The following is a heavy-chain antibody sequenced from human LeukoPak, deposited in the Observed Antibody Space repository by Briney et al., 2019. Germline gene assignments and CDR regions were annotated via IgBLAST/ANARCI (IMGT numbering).Heavy chain of an antibody. D-gene: IGHD4-17*01. J-gene: IGHJ4*02. CDR3: ARDGQSHDYGDCWD. CDR1: GGTFSSYA. CDR2: IIPIFGTA. V-gene: IGHV1-69*13. Sequence: SVKVSCKASGGTFSSYAISWVRQAPGQGLEWMGGIIPIFGTANYAQKFQGRVTITADESTSTAYMELSSLRSEDTAVYYCARDGQSHDYGDCWDWGQGTLLTVSS.